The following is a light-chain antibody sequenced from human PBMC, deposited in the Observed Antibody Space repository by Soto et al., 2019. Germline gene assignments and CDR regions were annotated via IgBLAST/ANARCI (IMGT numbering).Light chain of an antibody. CDR3: QQYNNGLIT. CDR1: QDISNY. Sequence: DIQMTQSPSSLSASVGDRVTMTFQASQDISNYLNWYQQKPGKAPKLLIYDASNLEPGVPSRFSASGYGTEFTFTIRSLQPEDIATYYCQQYNNGLITFGQGTRLEIK. CDR2: DAS. V-gene: IGKV1-33*01. J-gene: IGKJ5*01.